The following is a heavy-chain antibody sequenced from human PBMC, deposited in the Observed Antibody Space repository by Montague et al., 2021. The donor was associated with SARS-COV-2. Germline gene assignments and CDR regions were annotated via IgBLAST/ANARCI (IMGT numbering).Heavy chain of an antibody. V-gene: IGHV4-61*02. CDR3: ARVVDFDFDY. D-gene: IGHD2-21*01. Sequence: TLSLTCTVSGGSISSGSYYWSWIRQPAGKGLEWIGRIYTNGSTNYNPSLKSRVTISVDTSKNQFSLNLSSVTSADTAVYYCARVVDFDFDYWGQGTLVTVSS. CDR1: GGSISSGSYY. J-gene: IGHJ4*02. CDR2: IYTNGST.